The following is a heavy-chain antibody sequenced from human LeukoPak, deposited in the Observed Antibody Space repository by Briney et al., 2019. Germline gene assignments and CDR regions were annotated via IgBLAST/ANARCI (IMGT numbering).Heavy chain of an antibody. D-gene: IGHD3-3*01. J-gene: IGHJ5*02. Sequence: PSETLSLTCTVSGGSISSYYWSWIRQPPGKGLEWIGSIYYSGSTNYDPSLKGRVTISVDTSKNQFSLKLSSVTAADTAVYYCARVGNPLVTVFAWFDPWGQGTLVTVSS. CDR3: ARVGNPLVTVFAWFDP. CDR2: IYYSGST. V-gene: IGHV4-59*12. CDR1: GGSISSYY.